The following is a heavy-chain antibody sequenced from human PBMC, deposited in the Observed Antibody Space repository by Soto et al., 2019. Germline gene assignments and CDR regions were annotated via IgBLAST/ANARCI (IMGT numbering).Heavy chain of an antibody. CDR3: ARGRYGDY. CDR2: ISDHNGNT. D-gene: IGHD1-1*01. CDR1: GYAFTTYG. V-gene: IGHV1-18*01. J-gene: IGHJ4*02. Sequence: QVHLVQSGAEVKKPGASVKVSCKGSGYAFTTYGITWVRQAPGQGLEWMGWISDHNGNTNYAKKLQGRVTVTRDTSTRTAYMELRSLRSYDTAVYYCARGRYGDYWGQGALVTVSS.